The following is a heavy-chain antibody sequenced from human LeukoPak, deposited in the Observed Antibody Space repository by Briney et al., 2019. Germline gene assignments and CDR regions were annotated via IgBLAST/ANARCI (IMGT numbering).Heavy chain of an antibody. Sequence: NPSETLSLTCTVSGGSISSYYWSWIRQPPGKGLEWIGYIYYSGSTNYNPSLKSRVTISVDTSKNQFSLKLSSVTAADTAVYYCASNNQGGATIPWYFDLWGRGTLVTVSS. CDR2: IYYSGST. D-gene: IGHD5-12*01. V-gene: IGHV4-59*08. CDR3: ASNNQGGATIPWYFDL. CDR1: GGSISSYY. J-gene: IGHJ2*01.